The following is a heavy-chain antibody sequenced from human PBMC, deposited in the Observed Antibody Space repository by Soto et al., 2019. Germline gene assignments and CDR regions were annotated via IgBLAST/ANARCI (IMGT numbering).Heavy chain of an antibody. CDR3: ARVPGYCSGGSRYSQYFQR. V-gene: IGHV3-48*01. Sequence: PGGSLRLSCAASGFIVSNTYMNWVRQAPGKGLDLVSYINSGSSTMYYADSVKGRFTISRDNAKNSLYLQMNSLRAEDTAVYYCARVPGYCSGGSRYSQYFQRWGQGTLVTVSS. J-gene: IGHJ1*01. CDR1: GFIVSNTY. D-gene: IGHD2-15*01. CDR2: INSGSSTM.